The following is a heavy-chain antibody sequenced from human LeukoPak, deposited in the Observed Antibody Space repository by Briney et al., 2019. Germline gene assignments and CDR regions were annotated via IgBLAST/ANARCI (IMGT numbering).Heavy chain of an antibody. CDR2: ISYDGSNK. Sequence: ALRLSCAASGFTFSSYAMHWVRQAPGKGLEWVAVISYDGSNKYYADSVKGRFTISRDNAKNSLYLQMNSLRAEDTAVYYCARGPIVVVTGGQGTLVTVSS. V-gene: IGHV3-30-3*01. J-gene: IGHJ4*02. CDR1: GFTFSSYA. D-gene: IGHD2-21*02. CDR3: ARGPIVVVT.